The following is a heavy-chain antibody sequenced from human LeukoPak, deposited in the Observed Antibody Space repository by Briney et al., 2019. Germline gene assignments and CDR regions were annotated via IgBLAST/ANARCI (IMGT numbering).Heavy chain of an antibody. Sequence: ASVKVSCKVSGYTLTELSMHWVRQAPGKGLEWMGGFDPEDGETIYAQKFQGRVTMTEDTSTDTAYMELSSLRSEDTAVYYCATWPFNQSLYYYDSSGYYLDYWGQGTLVTVSS. CDR2: FDPEDGET. V-gene: IGHV1-24*01. CDR1: GYTLTELS. CDR3: ATWPFNQSLYYYDSSGYYLDY. D-gene: IGHD3-22*01. J-gene: IGHJ4*02.